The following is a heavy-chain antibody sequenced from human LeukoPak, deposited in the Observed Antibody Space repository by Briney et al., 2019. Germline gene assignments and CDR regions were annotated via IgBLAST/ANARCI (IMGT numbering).Heavy chain of an antibody. CDR3: AIGSVSWGDYYYYYMDV. CDR1: GYTFTSYD. CDR2: MNPNSGNT. V-gene: IGHV1-8*03. D-gene: IGHD3-10*01. Sequence: EASVKVSCKASGYTFTSYDINWVRQATGQGLEWMGWMNPNSGNTGYAQKFQGRVTITRNTSISTAYMELSSLRSEDTAVYYCAIGSVSWGDYYYYYMDVWGKGTTVTVSS. J-gene: IGHJ6*03.